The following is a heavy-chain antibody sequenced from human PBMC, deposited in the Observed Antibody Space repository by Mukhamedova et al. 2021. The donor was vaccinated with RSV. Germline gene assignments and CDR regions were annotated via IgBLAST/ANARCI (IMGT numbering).Heavy chain of an antibody. Sequence: GLEWIGTLHRDGTTSYNPSVQGRVSISGDTSKNQFFLKVNSVTATDTAVYFCARDLRSGTSWGDVAFDVWGQGIVVRVSA. D-gene: IGHD1-26*01. V-gene: IGHV4-38-2*02. CDR2: LHRDGTT. J-gene: IGHJ3*01. CDR3: ARDLRSGTSWGDVAFDV.